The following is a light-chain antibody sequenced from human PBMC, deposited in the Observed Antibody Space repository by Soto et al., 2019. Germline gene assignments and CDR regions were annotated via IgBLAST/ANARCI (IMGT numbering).Light chain of an antibody. CDR2: KAS. V-gene: IGKV1-5*03. Sequence: DIQMTQSPSTLSAFVGDRVTITCRASQSIDSWLAWYQQKPGKAPKLLIYKASNLESGVPSRFSGSGSGTEFTLTISSVQPDDFATYYCQQSIRPCSFGQGTKLEI. CDR1: QSIDSW. J-gene: IGKJ2*04. CDR3: QQSIRPCS.